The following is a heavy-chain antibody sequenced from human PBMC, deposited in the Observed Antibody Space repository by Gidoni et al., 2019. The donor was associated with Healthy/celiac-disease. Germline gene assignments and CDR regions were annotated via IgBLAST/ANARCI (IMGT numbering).Heavy chain of an antibody. D-gene: IGHD3-10*01. V-gene: IGHV3-23*04. CDR1: GFTFGSSA. J-gene: IGHJ4*02. CDR2: ISGSGGST. Sequence: EVQLVESGGGLVQPGGSLRLSCAASGFTFGSSAMSWVRQAPGTGLEWVSAISGSGGSTYYADSVKGRFTISRDNSKNTLYLQMNSLRAEDTAVYYCAKDGRKMVRGVTLDYWGQGTLVTVSS. CDR3: AKDGRKMVRGVTLDY.